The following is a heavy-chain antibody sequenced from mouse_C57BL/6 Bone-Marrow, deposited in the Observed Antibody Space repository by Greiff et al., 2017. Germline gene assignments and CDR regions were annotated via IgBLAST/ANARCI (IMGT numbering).Heavy chain of an antibody. Sequence: VQLKESGPELVKPGASVKIPCKASGYTFTDYNMDWVKQSPGQSLEWIGDINPNNGGTIYNQKFKGKATLTVDKSSSTAYMELRSLTSEDTAVYYCARGAAQATTWIAYGGQGTRVTVSA. CDR1: GYTFTDYN. J-gene: IGHJ3*01. CDR2: INPNNGGT. CDR3: ARGAAQATTWIAY. D-gene: IGHD3-2*02. V-gene: IGHV1-18*01.